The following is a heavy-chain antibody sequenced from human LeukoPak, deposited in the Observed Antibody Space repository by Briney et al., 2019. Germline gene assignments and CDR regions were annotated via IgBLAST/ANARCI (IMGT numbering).Heavy chain of an antibody. CDR3: ATDLSSGSYYQDYYFDY. D-gene: IGHD3-10*01. CDR2: INPNSGGT. Sequence: ASVKVSCKASGYTFTGYYMHWVRQAPGQGLEWMGRINPNSGGTNYAQKFQGRVTMTRDTSISTAYMELSRLRSDDTAVYYCATDLSSGSYYQDYYFDYWGQGTLDTVSS. J-gene: IGHJ4*02. V-gene: IGHV1-2*06. CDR1: GYTFTGYY.